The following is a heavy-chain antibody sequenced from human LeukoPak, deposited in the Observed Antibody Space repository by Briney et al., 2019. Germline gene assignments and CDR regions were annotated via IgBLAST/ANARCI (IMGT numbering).Heavy chain of an antibody. J-gene: IGHJ3*02. Sequence: GGSLRLSCAASGFTFSGSAMHWVRQASGKGLEWVGRIRSKANSYATAYAASVQGRFTISRDDSKNTAYLQMNSLKTEDTADYFYTNYRGTSDYYDAFEIWGQGTMVTVSS. D-gene: IGHD3-10*01. V-gene: IGHV3-73*01. CDR1: GFTFSGSA. CDR3: TNYRGTSDYYDAFEI. CDR2: IRSKANSYAT.